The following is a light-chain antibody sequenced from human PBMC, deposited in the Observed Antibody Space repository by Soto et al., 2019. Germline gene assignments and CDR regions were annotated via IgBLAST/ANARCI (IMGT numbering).Light chain of an antibody. CDR3: HQYNSFPGT. CDR1: QSISAW. J-gene: IGKJ1*01. V-gene: IGKV1-5*03. Sequence: DIQMTQSPSTLSASVGDRVTITCRASQSISAWLAWYQQKPGKAPKLLISKTSNLENGVPSRFSGSGSGTECTLTISSLQPDDFAMYYCHQYNSFPGTVGQGTKVQ. CDR2: KTS.